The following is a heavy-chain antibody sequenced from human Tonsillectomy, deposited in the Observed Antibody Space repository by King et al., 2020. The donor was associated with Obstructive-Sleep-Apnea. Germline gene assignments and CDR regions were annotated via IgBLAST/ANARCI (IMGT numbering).Heavy chain of an antibody. Sequence: QLVQSGAEVRKPGSSVTVSCKASGGTFSNYGITWVRQAPGQGLEWMGGIMPVANVVKLAQKFQDRVTITADRSTSTAYPELGSRTTEDTAVYSCAGTPPPVAVRDSSLWEHFFCYALDVWGQGTTVTVSS. CDR2: IMPVANVV. CDR1: GGTFSNYG. D-gene: IGHD1-26*01. CDR3: AGTPPPVAVRDSSLWEHFFCYALDV. J-gene: IGHJ6*02. V-gene: IGHV1-69*17.